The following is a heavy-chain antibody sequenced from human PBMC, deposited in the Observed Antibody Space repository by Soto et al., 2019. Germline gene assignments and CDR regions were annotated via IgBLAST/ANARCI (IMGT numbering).Heavy chain of an antibody. CDR2: ISYDGSNK. Sequence: GGSLRLSCAASGFTFSSYGMHWVRQAPGKGLEWVAVISYDGSNKYYADSVKGRFTISRDNSKNTLYLQMNSLRAEDTAVYYCARAEYCSSTSCYPYYFDYWGQGTLVTVSS. V-gene: IGHV3-30*03. CDR1: GFTFSSYG. D-gene: IGHD2-2*01. CDR3: ARAEYCSSTSCYPYYFDY. J-gene: IGHJ4*02.